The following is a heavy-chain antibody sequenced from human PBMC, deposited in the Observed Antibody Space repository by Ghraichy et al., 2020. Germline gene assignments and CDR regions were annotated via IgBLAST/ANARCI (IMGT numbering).Heavy chain of an antibody. J-gene: IGHJ6*03. D-gene: IGHD3-16*02. CDR1: GGSISSSSYY. V-gene: IGHV4-39*01. CDR3: ARSLSGGLVITLGGIIARLDV. CDR2: ISYSGTT. Sequence: SQTLSLTCTVSGGSISSSSYYWGWIRQPPGQGLEWIGSISYSGTTYYNSSLKSRLTISVDTSKNQFSLKLTSVTAADTAMYYCARSLSGGLVITLGGIIARLDVWGKGTTVTVSS.